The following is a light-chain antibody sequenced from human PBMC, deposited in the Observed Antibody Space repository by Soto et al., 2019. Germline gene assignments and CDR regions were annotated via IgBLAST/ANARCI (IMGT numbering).Light chain of an antibody. CDR1: QGIRED. CDR2: TAS. CDR3: LQEYNYPLT. J-gene: IGKJ4*01. V-gene: IGKV1-6*01. Sequence: IQRTRCPPSLYKYVGDRVTITCRASQGIREDLGWYQVKPGKAPKLLIYTASNLQSGVPSRFSGSGSGTDFSLTINSLQPEDFATYYCLQEYNYPLTCGGGTNV.